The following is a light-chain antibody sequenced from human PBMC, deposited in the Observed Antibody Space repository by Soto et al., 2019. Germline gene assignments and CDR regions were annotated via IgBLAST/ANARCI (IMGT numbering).Light chain of an antibody. Sequence: DIQTTQSPSTLSASVGDRVTVTCRASQSINSWLAWYQQKPGKAPKLLIYDASSLQSGVPSRFTSSGFGTECTLTISSLQPDDFATYYCQQYHRYSRTFGQGTKVEIK. V-gene: IGKV1-5*01. J-gene: IGKJ1*01. CDR1: QSINSW. CDR2: DAS. CDR3: QQYHRYSRT.